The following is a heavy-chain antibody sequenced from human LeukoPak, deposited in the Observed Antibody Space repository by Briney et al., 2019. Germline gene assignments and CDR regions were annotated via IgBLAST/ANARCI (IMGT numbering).Heavy chain of an antibody. Sequence: ASVKVSCKASGGTFSRYAISWVRQAPGQGLEWMGWISPHTGGTNYAQKFQGRVTMTRDAPIGSAYMELSRLTSDDTAVYFCARGHYAIGFSFRGQGTLVTVSS. CDR3: ARGHYAIGFSF. D-gene: IGHD4-17*01. J-gene: IGHJ4*02. CDR2: ISPHTGGT. V-gene: IGHV1-2*02. CDR1: GGTFSRYA.